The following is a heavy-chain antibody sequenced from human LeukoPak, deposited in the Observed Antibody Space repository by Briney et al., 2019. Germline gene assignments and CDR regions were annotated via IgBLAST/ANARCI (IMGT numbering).Heavy chain of an antibody. D-gene: IGHD3-22*01. CDR1: GFTFSSYA. Sequence: PGRSLRLSCAASGFTFSSYAMHWVRQAPGKGLEWVAVISYDGSNIYYADSVKGRFTISRDNSKNTLYLQMNSLRAEDTAVYYCAKRFDSSGQTKSFDYWGQGTLVTVSS. CDR2: ISYDGSNI. V-gene: IGHV3-30-3*02. J-gene: IGHJ4*02. CDR3: AKRFDSSGQTKSFDY.